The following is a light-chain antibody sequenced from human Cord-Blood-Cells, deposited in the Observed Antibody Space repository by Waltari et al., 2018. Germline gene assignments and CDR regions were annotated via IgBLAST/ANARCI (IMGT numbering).Light chain of an antibody. J-gene: IGLJ3*02. CDR3: QSYDSSLSGWV. V-gene: IGLV1-40*01. Sequence: QSVLTQPPSVSGAPGQRVTISCTWSSYNIGAGSDVHWYQQLPGTAPKLLIYGNSNRPSGVPDRFSGSKSDTSASLAITGLQAEDEADYYCQSYDSSLSGWVFGGGTKLTVL. CDR1: SYNIGAGSD. CDR2: GNS.